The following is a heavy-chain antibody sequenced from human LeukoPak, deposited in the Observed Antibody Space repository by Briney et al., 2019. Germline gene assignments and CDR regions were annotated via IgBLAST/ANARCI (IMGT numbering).Heavy chain of an antibody. CDR3: ARTFDCRFDN. Sequence: GGSLRLSCAASGFTVSSNYMSWVRQAPGKGLEWVSVIYSGGNTYYADSVKGRFTVSRDNNKNTLYLQMSSLRAEDTAVYYCARTFDCRFDNWGQGTLVTVSS. J-gene: IGHJ4*02. V-gene: IGHV3-53*01. CDR2: IYSGGNT. CDR1: GFTVSSNY. D-gene: IGHD3-9*01.